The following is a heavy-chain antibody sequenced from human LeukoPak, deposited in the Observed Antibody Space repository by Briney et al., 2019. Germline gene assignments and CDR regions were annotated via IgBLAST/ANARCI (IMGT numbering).Heavy chain of an antibody. V-gene: IGHV1-46*01. J-gene: IGHJ4*02. Sequence: GASVKVSCKASGYTFTSYYVHWVRQAPGQGLEWMGIINPSGTSTSYAQKFQGRVTVTRDTSTSTLYMELGSLTSEDTALYYCARAHTSAPGTLFDYWGQGTLVTVSS. CDR3: ARAHTSAPGTLFDY. CDR2: INPSGTST. D-gene: IGHD3-3*01. CDR1: GYTFTSYY.